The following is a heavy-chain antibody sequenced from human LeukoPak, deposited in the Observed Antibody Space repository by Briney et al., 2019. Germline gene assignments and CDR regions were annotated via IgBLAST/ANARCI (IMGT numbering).Heavy chain of an antibody. J-gene: IGHJ3*02. CDR1: GFTFSSYA. V-gene: IGHV3-23*01. Sequence: GGSLRLSCAASGFTFSSYAMSWVRQAPGKGLEWVSAISGSGGSTYYADSVKGRFTISRDNSKNTLYLQMNSLRAEDTAVYYCAKDPRITMIVVVNVFDIWGQGTMATVSS. D-gene: IGHD3-22*01. CDR2: ISGSGGST. CDR3: AKDPRITMIVVVNVFDI.